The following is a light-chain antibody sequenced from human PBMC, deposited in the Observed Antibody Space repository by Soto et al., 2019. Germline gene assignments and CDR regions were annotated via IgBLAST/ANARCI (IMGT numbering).Light chain of an antibody. CDR3: CSYAGSSTYV. J-gene: IGLJ1*01. CDR1: SSDVGSYNL. CDR2: EGS. V-gene: IGLV2-23*01. Sequence: QSVLAQPASVPWSPGQSITISCTGTSSDVGSYNLVSWYQQHPGKAPKLMIYEGSKRPSGVSNRFSGSKSGNTASLTISGLQAEDEADYYCCSYAGSSTYVFGTGTKVTVL.